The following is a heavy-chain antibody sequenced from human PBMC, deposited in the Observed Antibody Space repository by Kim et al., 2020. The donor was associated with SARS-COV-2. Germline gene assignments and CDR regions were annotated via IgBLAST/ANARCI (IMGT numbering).Heavy chain of an antibody. CDR3: ARVGERWYGNDY. V-gene: IGHV3-48*03. J-gene: IGHJ4*02. CDR2: ISSSGSTI. Sequence: GGSLRLSCAASGFTFSSYEMNWVRQAPGKGLEWVSYISSSGSTIYYADSVKGRFTISRDNAKNSLYLQMNSLRAEDTAVYYCARVGERWYGNDYWGQGTLVTVSS. CDR1: GFTFSSYE. D-gene: IGHD2-15*01.